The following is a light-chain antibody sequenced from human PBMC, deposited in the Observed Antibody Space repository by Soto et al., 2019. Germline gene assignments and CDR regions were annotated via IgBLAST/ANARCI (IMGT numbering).Light chain of an antibody. CDR3: CSYAGSYTLWV. CDR1: SSDVGGYNF. V-gene: IGLV2-11*01. Sequence: QSALTQPRSVSGSPGQSVTISCTGTSSDVGGYNFVSWYQQYPGKAPKLIIYDVSKRPSGVPDRFSGSKSGNTASLTISGLLPEDEADYYCCSYAGSYTLWVFGGATKRTVL. CDR2: DVS. J-gene: IGLJ3*02.